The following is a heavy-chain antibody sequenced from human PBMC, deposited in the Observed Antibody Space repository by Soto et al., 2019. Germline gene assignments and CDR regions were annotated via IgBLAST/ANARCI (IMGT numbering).Heavy chain of an antibody. Sequence: EVQLVESGGGLVQPGGSLRLSCAASGFTFSSYWMHWVRQAPGKGLVWVSRINSDGSSTNYADSVKGRFTISRDNAKNTLYLPMNSLRAEDTAVYYCARGGSLNWYFDLRGRGTLVTVSS. J-gene: IGHJ2*01. D-gene: IGHD1-26*01. CDR2: INSDGSST. CDR1: GFTFSSYW. CDR3: ARGGSLNWYFDL. V-gene: IGHV3-74*01.